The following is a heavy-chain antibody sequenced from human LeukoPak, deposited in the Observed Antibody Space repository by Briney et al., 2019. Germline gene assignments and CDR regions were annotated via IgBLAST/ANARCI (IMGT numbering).Heavy chain of an antibody. Sequence: PSETLSLTCAVYGGSFSGYYWSWIRQPPGKGLEWIGEINHSGSTNYNPSLKSRVTISVDTSKNQFSLKLSSVTAADTAVYYCARRRAYSYDSSGYYYGFDPWGQGTLVTVSS. J-gene: IGHJ5*02. CDR2: INHSGST. V-gene: IGHV4-34*01. D-gene: IGHD3-22*01. CDR1: GGSFSGYY. CDR3: ARRRAYSYDSSGYYYGFDP.